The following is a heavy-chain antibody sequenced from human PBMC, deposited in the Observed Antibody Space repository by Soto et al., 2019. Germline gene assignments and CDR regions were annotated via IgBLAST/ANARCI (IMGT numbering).Heavy chain of an antibody. CDR2: IYYSGST. CDR3: ARLSTTGWYSAFDI. D-gene: IGHD6-19*01. Sequence: PSETLSLTCTVSGGSISSYYWSWIRQPPGKGLEWIGYIYYSGSTNYNPSLKSRVTISVDTSKNQFSLRLSSVTAADAAVYYCARLSTTGWYSAFDIWGQGTMDTFSS. CDR1: GGSISSYY. J-gene: IGHJ3*02. V-gene: IGHV4-59*01.